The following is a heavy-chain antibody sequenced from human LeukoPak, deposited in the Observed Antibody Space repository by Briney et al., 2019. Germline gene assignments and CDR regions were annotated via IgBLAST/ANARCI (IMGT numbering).Heavy chain of an antibody. D-gene: IGHD3-10*01. J-gene: IGHJ6*02. V-gene: IGHV1-69*04. CDR1: GGTFSSYV. CDR2: IIPILGIA. CDR3: ARDLQSYYYGRRGPYYYYGMDV. Sequence: SVKVSCKASGGTFSSYVISWVRQAPGQGLEWMGRIIPILGIANYAQKFQGRVTITADKSTSTAYMELSSLRSEDTAVYYCARDLQSYYYGRRGPYYYYGMDVWGQGTTVTVSS.